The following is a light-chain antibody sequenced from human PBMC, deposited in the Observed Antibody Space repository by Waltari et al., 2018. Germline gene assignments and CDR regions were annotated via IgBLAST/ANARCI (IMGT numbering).Light chain of an antibody. J-gene: IGLJ2*01. Sequence: SYVLPQTPSVSVSPGQTAPISCSGDNLGDNSVSWYQQKAGQSPVPVIYEDDKRPSGIPERFSGSSSGNTATLTISGTQAVDEADYYCHVWDTNTGVFGGGTKVTVL. CDR3: HVWDTNTGV. CDR2: EDD. V-gene: IGLV3-1*01. CDR1: NLGDNS.